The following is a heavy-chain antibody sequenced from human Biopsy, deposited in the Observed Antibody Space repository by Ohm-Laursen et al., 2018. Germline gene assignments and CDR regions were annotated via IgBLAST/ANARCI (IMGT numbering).Heavy chain of an antibody. CDR1: IVSFSSFY. Sequence: GTLSLTCAVYIVSFSSFYWSWIRQPPGKGLEWIGEIPHTGSTNYNPPLKSRMTMSAITSKKQLSLGLRSVTTWDTAMYYCASVVLGLTNDAFDLWGQGTMVVVSS. V-gene: IGHV4-34*10. J-gene: IGHJ3*01. D-gene: IGHD3-22*01. CDR2: IPHTGST. CDR3: ASVVLGLTNDAFDL.